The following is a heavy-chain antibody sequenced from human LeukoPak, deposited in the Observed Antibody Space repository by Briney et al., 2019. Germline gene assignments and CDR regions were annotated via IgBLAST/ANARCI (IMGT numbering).Heavy chain of an antibody. Sequence: GSLRRSCAASGFTVSRYGMHWVRETPGKGLGWVAFIRYDGSNKYYADSVKGRFTISRDNSKNTLYLQMNRLRAEDTAVYYCAKGSLPFGVVPSDAFDIWGQGTMVTVSS. CDR3: AKGSLPFGVVPSDAFDI. D-gene: IGHD3-3*01. CDR1: GFTVSRYG. V-gene: IGHV3-30*02. J-gene: IGHJ3*02. CDR2: IRYDGSNK.